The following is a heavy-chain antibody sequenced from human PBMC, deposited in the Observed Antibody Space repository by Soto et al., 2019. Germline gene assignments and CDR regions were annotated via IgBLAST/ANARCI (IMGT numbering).Heavy chain of an antibody. D-gene: IGHD6-13*01. CDR3: ARGSSPVAFDY. J-gene: IGHJ4*02. CDR2: INSYNGNT. CDR1: GYTFTNYG. Sequence: QVQLVQSGAEVKKPGASVKVSCKASGYTFTNYGINWVRQAPGQGLEWVGWINSYNGNTNYAQRLQGRVTMTTDTSTSTANMELRSLRSDYTAVYYCARGSSPVAFDYWGQGTLVTVSS. V-gene: IGHV1-18*01.